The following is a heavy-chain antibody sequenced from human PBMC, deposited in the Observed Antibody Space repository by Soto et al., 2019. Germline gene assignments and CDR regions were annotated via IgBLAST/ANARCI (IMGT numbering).Heavy chain of an antibody. CDR1: GGTFSSYA. J-gene: IGHJ4*02. CDR3: ARAGIAVAGPGAYYFDY. CDR2: IIPSFGTA. D-gene: IGHD6-19*01. Sequence: SVKVSCKASGGTFSSYAISWVRQAPGQGLEWMGGIIPSFGTANYAQKFQGRVTITADESTSTAYMELSSLRSEDTAVYYCARAGIAVAGPGAYYFDYWGQGTLVTVSS. V-gene: IGHV1-69*13.